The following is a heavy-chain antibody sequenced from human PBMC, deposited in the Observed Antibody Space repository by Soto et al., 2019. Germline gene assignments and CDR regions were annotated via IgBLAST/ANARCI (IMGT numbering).Heavy chain of an antibody. CDR1: GFAFNNYG. Sequence: GGSLRLSCTVSGFAFNNYGINWVRQAPGKGLEWVSSISKSDYTYYSDSVKGRFAISRDNAKSSVSLQMNTLRVEDTAVYYCAREDSIIIPAVSDFWGQGTLVTVS. CDR3: AREDSIIIPAVSDF. CDR2: ISKSDYT. D-gene: IGHD2-2*01. J-gene: IGHJ4*02. V-gene: IGHV3-21*01.